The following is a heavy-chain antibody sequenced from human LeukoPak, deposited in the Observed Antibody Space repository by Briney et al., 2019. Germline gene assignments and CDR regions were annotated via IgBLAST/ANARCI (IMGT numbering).Heavy chain of an antibody. D-gene: IGHD3-9*01. V-gene: IGHV4-59*01. J-gene: IGHJ5*02. CDR3: ARAGDLLRYFGWSIIPGWFDP. CDR2: IYYSGST. Sequence: SETLSLTCTVSGDSINTNNHWAWIRQPPGKGLEWIGYIYYSGSTNYNPSLKSRVTISVDTSKNQFSLKLSSVTAADTAVYYCARAGDLLRYFGWSIIPGWFDPWGQGTLVTVSS. CDR1: GDSINTNN.